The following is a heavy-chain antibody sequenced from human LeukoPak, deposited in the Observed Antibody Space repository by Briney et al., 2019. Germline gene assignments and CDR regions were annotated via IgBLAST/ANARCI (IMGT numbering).Heavy chain of an antibody. CDR3: ARDGYYDSSGYLDY. V-gene: IGHV3-53*01. D-gene: IGHD3-22*01. CDR1: GFTVSSNY. J-gene: IGHJ4*02. Sequence: GGSLRLSCAASGFTVSSNYMSWVRQAPGKGLEWVSVIYSGGSTYYADSVKGRFTISRDNSKNTLYLQMNSLRAEDTAVYYCARDGYYDSSGYLDYWGQGTLVTVSS. CDR2: IYSGGST.